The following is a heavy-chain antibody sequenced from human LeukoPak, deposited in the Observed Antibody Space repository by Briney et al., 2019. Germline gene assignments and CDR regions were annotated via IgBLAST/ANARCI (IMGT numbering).Heavy chain of an antibody. CDR2: ISGSGGST. CDR3: ARDKSKYYYDSSGYQNWFDP. D-gene: IGHD3-22*01. J-gene: IGHJ5*02. CDR1: GFTFSSYA. V-gene: IGHV3-23*01. Sequence: GGSLRLSCAASGFTFSSYAMSWVRQAPGKGLEWVSAISGSGGSTYYADSVKGRFTISRDNSKNTLYLQMNSLRAEDTAVYHCARDKSKYYYDSSGYQNWFDPWGQGTLVTVSS.